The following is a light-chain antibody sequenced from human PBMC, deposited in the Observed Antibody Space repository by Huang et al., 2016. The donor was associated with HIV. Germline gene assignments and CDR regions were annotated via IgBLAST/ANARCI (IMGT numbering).Light chain of an antibody. V-gene: IGKV3-15*01. CDR1: QSVGSN. Sequence: EIVMTQSPATLSVSPGERATLSYRASQSVGSNLAWYQKRRGQAPRLLIYAASTRATGIPARFSGSGSGTEFTLTVSSLQSEDFAVYYCQQHNTWPRTFGQGTRV. CDR2: AAS. J-gene: IGKJ1*01. CDR3: QQHNTWPRT.